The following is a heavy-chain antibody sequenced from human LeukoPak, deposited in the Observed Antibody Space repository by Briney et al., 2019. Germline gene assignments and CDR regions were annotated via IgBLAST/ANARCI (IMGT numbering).Heavy chain of an antibody. D-gene: IGHD5-24*01. CDR2: INPNSGGT. J-gene: IGHJ4*02. CDR1: GYTFTGYY. CDR3: ARAEWLQFGHFDY. V-gene: IGHV1-2*04. Sequence: ASVKVSCKASGYTFTGYYMHWVRQAPGQGLEWMGWINPNSGGTNYAQKFQGWVTITRDTSASTAYMELSSLRSEDTAVYYCARAEWLQFGHFDYWGQGTLVTVSS.